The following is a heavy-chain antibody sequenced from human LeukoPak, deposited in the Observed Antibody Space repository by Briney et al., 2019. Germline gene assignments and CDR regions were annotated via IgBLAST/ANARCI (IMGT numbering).Heavy chain of an antibody. V-gene: IGHV4-39*07. CDR1: GGSISSSSYY. D-gene: IGHD5-12*01. CDR3: AMQSGYDTTGPYNWFDP. CDR2: IYYSGST. J-gene: IGHJ5*02. Sequence: SETLSLTCTVSGGSISSSSYYWGWIRQPPGKGLEWIGCIYYSGSTNYNPSLKSRVTISVDTSKNQFSLKLSSVTAADTAVYYCAMQSGYDTTGPYNWFDPWGQGTLVTVSS.